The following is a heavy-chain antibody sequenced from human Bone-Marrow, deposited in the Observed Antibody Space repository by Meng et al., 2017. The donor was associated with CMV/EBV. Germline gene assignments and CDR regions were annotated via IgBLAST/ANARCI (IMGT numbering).Heavy chain of an antibody. CDR1: GFTFSNAW. J-gene: IGHJ6*02. V-gene: IGHV3-30*03. CDR3: ARYMTTVTMGRALVD. CDR2: ISYDGSNK. Sequence: GGSLRLSCAASGFTFSNAWMSWVRQAPGKGLEWVAVISYDGSNKYYADSVKGRFTISRDNAKNSLYLQMNSLRAEDTAVYYCARYMTTVTMGRALVDWGQGTTVTVSS. D-gene: IGHD4-11*01.